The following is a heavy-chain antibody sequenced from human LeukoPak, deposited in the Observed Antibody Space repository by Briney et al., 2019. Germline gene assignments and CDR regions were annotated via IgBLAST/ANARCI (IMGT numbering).Heavy chain of an antibody. CDR1: GGSFSGYY. CDR3: AVLAAGLFDP. V-gene: IGHV4-34*01. J-gene: IGHJ5*02. CDR2: INHSGST. Sequence: SETLSLTCAVYGGSFSGYYWTWIRQPPGKGLEWIGEINHSGSTNHNPSLKSRVTISVDTSRNQFSLKLSSVTAADTAVYYCAVLAAGLFDPWGQGTLVTVSS. D-gene: IGHD6-13*01.